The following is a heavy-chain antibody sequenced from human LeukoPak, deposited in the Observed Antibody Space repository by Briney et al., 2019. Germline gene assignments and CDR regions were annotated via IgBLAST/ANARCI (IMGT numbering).Heavy chain of an antibody. J-gene: IGHJ2*01. CDR1: GLTFSNYG. V-gene: IGHV3-23*01. CDR3: AKNLLGSAAFSWYFDL. CDR2: ITGSGGST. D-gene: IGHD1-26*01. Sequence: PGGSLRLSCAASGLTFSNYGMSWVRQAPGKGLEWVSSITGSGGSTFLDYVQGRVTISRDKSKNALYLQMSSLRAEDTAVCYCAKNLLGSAAFSWYFDLWGRGTLVTVSS.